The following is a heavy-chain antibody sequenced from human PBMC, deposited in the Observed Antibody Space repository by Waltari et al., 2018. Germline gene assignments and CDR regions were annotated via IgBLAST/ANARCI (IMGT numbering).Heavy chain of an antibody. CDR1: RFFFSSYY. CDR2: ITSRLSTL. D-gene: IGHD6-6*01. J-gene: IGHJ4*02. V-gene: IGHV3-48*03. Sequence: EVQLVESGGGLVQPGGSRRLSFAAPRFFFSSYYMSWVRQAPGKGLEWISSITSRLSTLYYADSVRGRFTISRDNAKNSLYLQMNSLRAEDTAVYYCATKYSSSSWDYWGQGNLVTVSS. CDR3: ATKYSSSSWDY.